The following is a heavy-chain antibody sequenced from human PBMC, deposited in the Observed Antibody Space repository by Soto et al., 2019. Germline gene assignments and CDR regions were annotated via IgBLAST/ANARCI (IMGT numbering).Heavy chain of an antibody. CDR1: GFTFSNHG. V-gene: IGHV3-33*01. Sequence: QVQLVESGGGVVQPGGSLRRSCAASGFTFSNHGMVWARLAPGKGLEWVAAIWYDGSNEYYRDSVKGRFTVSRDNSKNTLYLQMNSLRVEDTAVYYCARDRGYGDYEGMDVWGQGTTVTVSS. CDR2: IWYDGSNE. D-gene: IGHD4-17*01. J-gene: IGHJ6*01. CDR3: ARDRGYGDYEGMDV.